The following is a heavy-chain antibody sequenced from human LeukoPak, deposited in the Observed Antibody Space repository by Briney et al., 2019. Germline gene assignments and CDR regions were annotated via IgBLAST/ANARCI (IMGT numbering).Heavy chain of an antibody. J-gene: IGHJ4*02. D-gene: IGHD1-26*01. V-gene: IGHV4-34*01. Sequence: SETLSLTCAVYGGSFSGYYWSWIRQPPGKGLEWIGEINHSGSTNYNPSLKSRVTISVDTSKNQFSLKLSSVTAADTAVYYCARKSGSRSFDYWDQGTLVTVSS. CDR3: ARKSGSRSFDY. CDR1: GGSFSGYY. CDR2: INHSGST.